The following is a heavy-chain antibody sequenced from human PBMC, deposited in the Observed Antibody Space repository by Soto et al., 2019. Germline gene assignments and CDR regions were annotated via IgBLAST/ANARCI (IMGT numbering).Heavy chain of an antibody. J-gene: IGHJ6*02. CDR3: AVLEWLSYHGMDV. V-gene: IGHV4-59*08. D-gene: IGHD3-3*01. CDR2: IYYSGST. CDR1: GGSISSYY. Sequence: SETLSLTCTVSGGSISSYYWSWIRQPPGKGLEWIGYIYYSGSTNYNPSLKSRVTISVDTSKNQFSLKLSSVTAADTAVYYCAVLEWLSYHGMDVWGQGTTVTVSS.